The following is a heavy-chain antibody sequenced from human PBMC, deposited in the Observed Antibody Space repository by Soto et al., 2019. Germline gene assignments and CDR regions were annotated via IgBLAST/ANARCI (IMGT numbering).Heavy chain of an antibody. D-gene: IGHD3-10*01. CDR3: SREGYGSGSQLYYYYGMDV. CDR2: MYHSGST. Sequence: SETLSLTCAVSGGSISSGGYSWSWIRQPPGKGLEWIGYMYHSGSTYYNPSLKSRVTISIDRSKNQFSLKLSSVTAADTAVYYCSREGYGSGSQLYYYYGMDVWGQGTTVTVSS. V-gene: IGHV4-30-2*01. CDR1: GGSISSGGYS. J-gene: IGHJ6*02.